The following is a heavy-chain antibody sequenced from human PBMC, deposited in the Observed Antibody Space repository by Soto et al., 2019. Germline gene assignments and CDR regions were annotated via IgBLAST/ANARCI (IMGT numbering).Heavy chain of an antibody. CDR3: AMRGPVLRYFKDWLWSNWFDP. D-gene: IGHD3-9*01. Sequence: GASVKVSCKASGYTFTSYDINWVRQATGQGLEWMGWMNPNSGNTGYAQKFQGRVTMTRNTSISTAYMELSSLRSEDTAVYYCAMRGPVLRYFKDWLWSNWFDPWGQGTLVTVSS. V-gene: IGHV1-8*01. CDR2: MNPNSGNT. CDR1: GYTFTSYD. J-gene: IGHJ5*02.